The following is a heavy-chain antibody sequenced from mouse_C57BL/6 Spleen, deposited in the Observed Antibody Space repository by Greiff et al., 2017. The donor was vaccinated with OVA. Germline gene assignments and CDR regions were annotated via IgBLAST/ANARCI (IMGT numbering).Heavy chain of an antibody. V-gene: IGHV1-82*01. CDR1: GYAFSSSW. J-gene: IGHJ4*01. CDR3: ASYSNSYYAMDY. Sequence: VKVVESGPELVKPGASVKISCKASGYAFSSSWMNWVKQRPGKGLEWIGRIYPGDGDTNYNGKFKGKATLTADKSSSTAYMQLSSLTSEDSAVYFCASYSNSYYAMDYWGQGTSVTVSS. D-gene: IGHD2-5*01. CDR2: IYPGDGDT.